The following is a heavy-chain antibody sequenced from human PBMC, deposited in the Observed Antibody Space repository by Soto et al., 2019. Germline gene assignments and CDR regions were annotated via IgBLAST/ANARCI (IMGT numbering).Heavy chain of an antibody. Sequence: GGSLRLSCAASGFPFGTTDMSWVRQAPGEGLEWVSTIDGSGGITFYADSVKGRFTISRDNSRNTVYLQMNSLSGDDTALYYCVKNSGWFNTGAQGALVTVSS. J-gene: IGHJ4*02. CDR1: GFPFGTTD. CDR2: IDGSGGIT. CDR3: VKNSGWFNT. V-gene: IGHV3-23*01. D-gene: IGHD6-19*01.